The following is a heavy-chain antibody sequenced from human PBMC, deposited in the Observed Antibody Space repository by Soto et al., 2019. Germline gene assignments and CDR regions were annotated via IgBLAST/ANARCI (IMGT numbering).Heavy chain of an antibody. J-gene: IGHJ6*02. V-gene: IGHV3-33*08. CDR1: GFTFNTYR. CDR2: IWYDGSNK. Sequence: QVQLVESGGGVVQPGGSLRLSCTTSGFTFNTYRMYWVRQAPGKGLEWVAIIWYDGSNKYYGDSVKGRFTISRDNSKNTLYLQMNSLRAEDTALYYCARGDCTGAYCYSWPFNYGVDVWGQGTTVTVSS. D-gene: IGHD2-15*01. CDR3: ARGDCTGAYCYSWPFNYGVDV.